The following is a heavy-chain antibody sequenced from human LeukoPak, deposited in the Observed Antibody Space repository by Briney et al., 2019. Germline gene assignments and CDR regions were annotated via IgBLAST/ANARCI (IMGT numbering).Heavy chain of an antibody. V-gene: IGHV4-38-2*02. D-gene: IGHD3-16*01. J-gene: IGHJ4*02. CDR1: GYSISSGYY. CDR3: ARWGSNVIGNY. CDR2: IYHSGST. Sequence: PSETLSLTCTVSGYSISSGYYWGRIRQPPGKGLEWIGSIYHSGSTYYNPSLKSRVTISVDTSKNQFSLKLSSVTAADTAVYYCARWGSNVIGNYWGQGTLVTVSS.